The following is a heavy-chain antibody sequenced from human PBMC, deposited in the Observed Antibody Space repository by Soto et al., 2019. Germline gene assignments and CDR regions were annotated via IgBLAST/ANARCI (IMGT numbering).Heavy chain of an antibody. CDR2: IYPGDSDT. D-gene: IGHD6-13*01. J-gene: IGHJ3*02. V-gene: IGHV5-51*01. CDR1: GYSFTSYW. CDR3: ARRAAAGTGHDAFDI. Sequence: PGESLKISCKGSGYSFTSYWIGWVRQMPGKGLEWMGIIYPGDSDTRYSPSFQGQVTISADKSISTAYLQWSSLKASDTAMYYCARRAAAGTGHDAFDIWGQGTMVTVSS.